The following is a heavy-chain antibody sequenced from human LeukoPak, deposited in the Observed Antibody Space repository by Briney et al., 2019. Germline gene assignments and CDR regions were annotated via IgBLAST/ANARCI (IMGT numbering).Heavy chain of an antibody. CDR3: ARFRGELLRGNWFDP. J-gene: IGHJ5*02. D-gene: IGHD1-26*01. CDR1: GFTFNNYA. CDR2: ISGSGGNT. Sequence: PGGSLRLSCAASGFTFNNYAMNWVRQAPGKGLEWVSSISGSGGNTYYADSVKGRFTISRDNAKNSLYLQMNSLRAEDTAVYYCARFRGELLRGNWFDPWGQGTLVTVSS. V-gene: IGHV3-23*01.